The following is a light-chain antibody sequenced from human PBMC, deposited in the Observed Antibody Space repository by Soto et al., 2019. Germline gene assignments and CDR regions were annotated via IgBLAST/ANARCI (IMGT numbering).Light chain of an antibody. J-gene: IGKJ1*01. CDR2: DAS. CDR3: QQYNNWPQT. CDR1: QSVSSN. Sequence: EVVLTQSPGTLSLSPGERVTLSCRASQSVSSNLAWYQQKPGQAPRLLIYDASTRATVIPARFSGSRSGAEFTLTISSLQSEDFAVYYCQQYNNWPQTFGQGTKVDI. V-gene: IGKV3-15*01.